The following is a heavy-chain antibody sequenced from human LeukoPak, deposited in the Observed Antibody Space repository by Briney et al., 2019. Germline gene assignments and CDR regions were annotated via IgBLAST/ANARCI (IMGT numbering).Heavy chain of an antibody. J-gene: IGHJ4*02. D-gene: IGHD4-17*01. CDR1: GGTFSSYA. CDR3: ARAPWDYGDAYYFDY. CDR2: TIPILGIA. V-gene: IGHV1-69*04. Sequence: GASVKVSCKASGGTFSSYAISWVRQAPGQGLEWMGRTIPILGIANYAQKFQGRVTITADKSTSTAYMELSSLRSEDTAVYYCARAPWDYGDAYYFDYWGQGTLVTVSS.